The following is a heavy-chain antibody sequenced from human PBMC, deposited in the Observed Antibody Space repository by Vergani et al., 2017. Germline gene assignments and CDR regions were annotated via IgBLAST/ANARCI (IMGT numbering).Heavy chain of an antibody. Sequence: QVQLQESGPGLVKPSETLSLTCTVSGGSISSYYWSWIRQPPGKGLEWIGYIYYSGSTNYNPSLKRRVTISVDTSKNQFSLKLRSVTAADTAVYYCARRGSSWYWYFDLWGRGTLVTVSS. V-gene: IGHV4-59*01. D-gene: IGHD6-13*01. CDR2: IYYSGST. J-gene: IGHJ2*01. CDR1: GGSISSYY. CDR3: ARRGSSWYWYFDL.